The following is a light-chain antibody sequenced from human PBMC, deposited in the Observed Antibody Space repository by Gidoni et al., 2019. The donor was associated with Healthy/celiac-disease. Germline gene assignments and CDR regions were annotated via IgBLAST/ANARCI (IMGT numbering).Light chain of an antibody. Sequence: SALTQPASAPASPGQAATISCTGTSSDVGGYNYVSWYQQHPGKAPKLMIYEISNRPSGVSNRFSGSKSGNTASLTISGLQAEDEADYYCSSYTSSSSLYVFGTGTKVTVL. CDR3: SSYTSSSSLYV. V-gene: IGLV2-14*01. CDR2: EIS. CDR1: SSDVGGYNY. J-gene: IGLJ1*01.